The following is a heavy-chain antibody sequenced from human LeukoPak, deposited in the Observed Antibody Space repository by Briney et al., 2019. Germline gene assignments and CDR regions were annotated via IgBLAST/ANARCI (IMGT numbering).Heavy chain of an antibody. D-gene: IGHD4-23*01. CDR2: INPNSGDT. CDR1: GYTFTRYY. Sequence: ASVKVSCKASGYTFTRYYMHWVRQAPGPGLEWMGRINPNSGDTVHAQNFQGRVPVTMDPSIRTAYMELSRLRSDDTAVYYCACWGGGNQGHWGQGTLVTVSS. CDR3: ACWGGGNQGH. V-gene: IGHV1-2*06. J-gene: IGHJ4*02.